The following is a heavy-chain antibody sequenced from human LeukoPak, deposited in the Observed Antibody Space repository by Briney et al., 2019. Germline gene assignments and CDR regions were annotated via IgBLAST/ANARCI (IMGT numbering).Heavy chain of an antibody. CDR3: ARGEPVS. CDR2: LYSGGST. Sequence: GRSLRPSCAASALTVSTNYITCVRHAPGKGLEWVSVLYSGGSTYYADSVKGRFTISRDNSKNTLYLQMNSLRVEDTAMYYCARGEPVSWGQGTLVTVSS. CDR1: ALTVSTNY. J-gene: IGHJ5*02. V-gene: IGHV3-53*01.